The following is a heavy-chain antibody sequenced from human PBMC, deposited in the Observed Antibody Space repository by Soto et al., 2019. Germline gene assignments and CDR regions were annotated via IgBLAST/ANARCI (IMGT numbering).Heavy chain of an antibody. CDR3: ARGGSYYDH. CDR1: GNTHTIYF. CDR2: INSVSGGT. V-gene: IGHV1-2*02. Sequence: QVQLVQSGAEVKQPGASVRVSCKASGNTHTIYFIHWLRQAPGQGLEWMGWINSVSGGTNYAPSFRGRVSMTRDTPSDTAFMDLSGLRSDDTAVYYCARGGSYYDHWGQGTLVTVSS. D-gene: IGHD3-16*01. J-gene: IGHJ5*02.